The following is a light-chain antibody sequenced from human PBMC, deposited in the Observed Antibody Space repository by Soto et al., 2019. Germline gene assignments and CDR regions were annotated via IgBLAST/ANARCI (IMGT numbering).Light chain of an antibody. V-gene: IGLV2-23*01. J-gene: IGLJ2*01. CDR3: CSFALRSTLI. CDR1: SSDVGNYNL. CDR2: EGG. Sequence: QSVLTQPASVSGSPGQSITISCTGTSSDVGNYNLVSWYQQYPGKAPKLMIYEGGKRPSGVSNRFSGSKSVNTASLTISGLQAEDEADYYCCSFALRSTLIFGGGTKLTVL.